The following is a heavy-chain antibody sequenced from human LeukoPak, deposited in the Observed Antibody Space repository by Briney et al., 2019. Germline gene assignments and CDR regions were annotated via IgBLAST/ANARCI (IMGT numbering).Heavy chain of an antibody. CDR1: GFTFSDYW. Sequence: PGGSLRLSCAASGFTFSDYWMSWVRQAPGKGLEWVANIKQDGREKYYVDSVKGRLTISRDNAKNSLYLQMNNLRADDTAVYFCARPAYPRHDSSGYYSEWGQGTLVTVSS. CDR3: ARPAYPRHDSSGYYSE. D-gene: IGHD3-22*01. J-gene: IGHJ4*02. CDR2: IKQDGREK. V-gene: IGHV3-7*01.